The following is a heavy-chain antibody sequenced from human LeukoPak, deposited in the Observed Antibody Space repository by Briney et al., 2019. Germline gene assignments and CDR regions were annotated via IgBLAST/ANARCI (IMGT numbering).Heavy chain of an antibody. Sequence: GGSLRLSCAASGFTFSSYSMNWVRQAPGKGLEWVSSISGSSSYIHYADSVKGRFTISRDNAKNSLYLQMNSLRLEDTAVYYCARDGGPHIIVVPPADYWGQGTLVTVSS. CDR3: ARDGGPHIIVVPPADY. CDR1: GFTFSSYS. J-gene: IGHJ4*02. V-gene: IGHV3-21*01. CDR2: ISGSSSYI. D-gene: IGHD2-2*01.